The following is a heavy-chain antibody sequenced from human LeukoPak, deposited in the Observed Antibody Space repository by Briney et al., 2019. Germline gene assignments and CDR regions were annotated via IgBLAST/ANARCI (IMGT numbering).Heavy chain of an antibody. CDR2: IIPIFGTA. CDR1: GGTFSSYA. J-gene: IGHJ4*02. D-gene: IGHD1-26*01. CDR3: ARDYGEWGRYYFDY. V-gene: IGHV1-69*05. Sequence: ASVKVSCKASGGTFSSYAISWVRQAPGQGLEWMGRIIPIFGTANYAQKFQGRVTITTDESTSTAYMELSCLRSEDTAVYYCARDYGEWGRYYFDYWGQGTLVTVSS.